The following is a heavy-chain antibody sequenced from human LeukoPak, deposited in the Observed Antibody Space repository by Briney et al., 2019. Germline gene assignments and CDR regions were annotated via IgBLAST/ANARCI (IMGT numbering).Heavy chain of an antibody. CDR1: GFTFSSYA. CDR3: ASKGLLLWFGELLFPY. D-gene: IGHD3-10*01. Sequence: GGSLRLSCAASGFTFSSYAMSWVRQAPGKGLEWVSAISGSGGSTYYADSVKGRFTISRDNFKNTLYLQMNSLRAEDTAVYYCASKGLLLWFGELLFPYWGQGTLVTVSS. J-gene: IGHJ4*02. V-gene: IGHV3-23*01. CDR2: ISGSGGST.